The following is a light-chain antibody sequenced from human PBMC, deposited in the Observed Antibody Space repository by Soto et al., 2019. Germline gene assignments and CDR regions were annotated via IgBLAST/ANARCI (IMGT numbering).Light chain of an antibody. J-gene: IGLJ1*01. CDR3: SSYTSSIPYV. CDR2: EVS. CDR1: SSDVGGYNY. Sequence: QSALTQPASVSGSPGQSITISCTGTSSDVGGYNYVSWYQQHPGKAPKPMIYEVSNRPSGVSNRFSGSKSGNTASLTISGLQAEDEADYYCSSYTSSIPYVFGTGTKVTVL. V-gene: IGLV2-14*01.